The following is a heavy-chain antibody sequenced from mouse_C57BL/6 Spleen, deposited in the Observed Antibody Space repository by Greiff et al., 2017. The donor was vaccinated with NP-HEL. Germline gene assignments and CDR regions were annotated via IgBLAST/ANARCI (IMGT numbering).Heavy chain of an antibody. CDR1: GFNIKDYY. V-gene: IGHV14-2*01. Sequence: VQLQQSGAELVKPGASVKLSCTASGFNIKDYYMHWVKRRTEQGLEWIGRIDPEDGETKYAQKFQGKATITADTSSTTAYLQLSSITSEDTAVYYCARCDPYAMDYWGQGTSVTVSS. J-gene: IGHJ4*01. CDR2: IDPEDGET. CDR3: ARCDPYAMDY.